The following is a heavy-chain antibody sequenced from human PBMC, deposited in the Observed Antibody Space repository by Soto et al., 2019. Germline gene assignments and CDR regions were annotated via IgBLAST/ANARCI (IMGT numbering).Heavy chain of an antibody. CDR3: ARGSFTIFGVVTHDAFDI. J-gene: IGHJ3*02. CDR2: MNPNSDNT. CDR1: GYTFTSYD. V-gene: IGHV1-8*01. D-gene: IGHD3-3*01. Sequence: ASVKVSCKASGYTFTSYDINWVRQATGQGLEWMGWMNPNSDNTGYAQKFQGRVTMTRNTSISTAYMELSSLRSEDTAVYYCARGSFTIFGVVTHDAFDIWGQGTMVTVSS.